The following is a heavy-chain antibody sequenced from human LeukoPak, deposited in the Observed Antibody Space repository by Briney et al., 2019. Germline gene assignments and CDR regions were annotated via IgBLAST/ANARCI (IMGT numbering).Heavy chain of an antibody. CDR1: GFTFTTYA. V-gene: IGHV3-23*01. J-gene: IGHJ4*02. CDR3: AKASAFYFDTSGYPIPHYYDF. Sequence: PGGSLGLSCSASGFTFTTYAMTWVRQPPGKGLEWVSGISGTGDTTSYADSVKGRFTISRDNSKNTLFLQMNSLRAEDTAIYYCAKASAFYFDTSGYPIPHYYDFWGQGTLVTVSA. D-gene: IGHD3-22*01. CDR2: ISGTGDTT.